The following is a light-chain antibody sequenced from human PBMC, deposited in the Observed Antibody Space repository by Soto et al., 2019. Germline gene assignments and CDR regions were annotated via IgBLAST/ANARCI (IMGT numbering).Light chain of an antibody. V-gene: IGKV3-11*01. Sequence: EIVLTQSPGTLSLSPGVRATLSCRASQRVSTFLAWYQQRPGQAPRLLISEASNRATGIPARFSGSGSGTDFTLTISSLEPEDFAVYYCQQSHNWPRTLGQGTKVDIK. CDR1: QRVSTF. CDR2: EAS. J-gene: IGKJ1*01. CDR3: QQSHNWPRT.